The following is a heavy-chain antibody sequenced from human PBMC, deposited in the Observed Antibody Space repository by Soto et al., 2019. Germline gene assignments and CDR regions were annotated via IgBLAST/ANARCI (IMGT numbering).Heavy chain of an antibody. V-gene: IGHV3-30*18. CDR3: AKGGRQWLVTSDFNY. CDR1: GFTFRDYA. J-gene: IGHJ4*02. Sequence: GGSVGLSCAASGFTFRDYAMHWVRQAPGKGLEWVAVVSHDGRNTHYADSVKGRFTISRDSSKNTVSLEMTSLRAEDTAVYYCAKGGRQWLVTSDFNYWGQGALVTVSS. D-gene: IGHD6-19*01. CDR2: VSHDGRNT.